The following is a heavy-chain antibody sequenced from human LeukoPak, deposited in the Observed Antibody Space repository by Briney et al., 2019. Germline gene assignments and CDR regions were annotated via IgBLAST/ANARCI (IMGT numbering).Heavy chain of an antibody. D-gene: IGHD1-26*01. Sequence: SVKVSCKASGGTFSSYTISWVRQAPGQGLEWMGGIIPIFGTANYAQKFQGRVTITADESTSTAYMELSSLRSEDTAVYYCAREPRDSIVGASDAFDIWGQGTMVTVSS. CDR3: AREPRDSIVGASDAFDI. V-gene: IGHV1-69*13. J-gene: IGHJ3*02. CDR1: GGTFSSYT. CDR2: IIPIFGTA.